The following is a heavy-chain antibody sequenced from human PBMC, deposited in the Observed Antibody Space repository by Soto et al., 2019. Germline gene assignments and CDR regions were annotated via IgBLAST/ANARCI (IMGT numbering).Heavy chain of an antibody. CDR3: ARDNGIEGSFDP. CDR2: ISISSTTI. J-gene: IGHJ5*02. CDR1: GFTFSSYS. Sequence: GGSLRLSCAASGFTFSSYSMNWVRQAPGKGLEWVSYISISSTTIYYADSVKGRFTISRGDAKNSLYLQMNSLRDEDTSVYYCARDNGIEGSFDPWGQGTLVTVS. V-gene: IGHV3-48*02.